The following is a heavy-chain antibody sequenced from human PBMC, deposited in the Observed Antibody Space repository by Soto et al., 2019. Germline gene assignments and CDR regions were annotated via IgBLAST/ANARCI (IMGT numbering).Heavy chain of an antibody. CDR1: GGTFSSYA. Sequence: QVQLVQSGAEVKKPGSSVKVSCKASGGTFSSYAISWVRQAPGQGLEWMGGIIPIFGTANYAQKFQGRVTIXXDXSXXTAYMELSSLRSEDTAVYYCARVADYYDSSGYFQNWGQGTLVTVSS. J-gene: IGHJ1*01. CDR3: ARVADYYDSSGYFQN. D-gene: IGHD3-22*01. V-gene: IGHV1-69*12. CDR2: IIPIFGTA.